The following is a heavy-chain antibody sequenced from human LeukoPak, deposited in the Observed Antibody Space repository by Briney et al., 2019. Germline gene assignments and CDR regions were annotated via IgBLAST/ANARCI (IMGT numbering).Heavy chain of an antibody. CDR1: GFTFSSYA. V-gene: IGHV3-23*01. Sequence: PGGSLRLSCAASGFTFSSYAMSWVRQAPGKGLEWVSTISGSGGSTNYADSVKGRFTISRDNSKNTLYLLMNSLRAEDTAVYYCAKELSSGYYGYYFDYWGQGTLVTVSS. CDR2: ISGSGGST. J-gene: IGHJ4*02. CDR3: AKELSSGYYGYYFDY. D-gene: IGHD6-19*01.